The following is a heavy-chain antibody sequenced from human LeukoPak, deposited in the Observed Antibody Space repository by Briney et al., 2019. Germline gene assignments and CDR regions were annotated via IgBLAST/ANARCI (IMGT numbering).Heavy chain of an antibody. Sequence: PGGSLRLSCAASGFTFSGYWMMWVRQAPGKGLEWVANIKQDGSVKQYVDSVKGRFTISRDNSKNTLYLQMNSLRAEDTAVYYCAKGGYSNGRYYYYYMDVWGEGTTVTVSS. V-gene: IGHV3-7*03. D-gene: IGHD5-18*01. J-gene: IGHJ6*03. CDR2: IKQDGSVK. CDR1: GFTFSGYW. CDR3: AKGGYSNGRYYYYYMDV.